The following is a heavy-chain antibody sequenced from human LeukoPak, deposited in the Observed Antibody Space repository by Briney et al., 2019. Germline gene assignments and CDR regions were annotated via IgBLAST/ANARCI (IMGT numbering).Heavy chain of an antibody. J-gene: IGHJ4*02. D-gene: IGHD2-15*01. CDR2: ISGSGGST. CDR3: AKAPIVVVVAALLYFDY. Sequence: GRSLRLSCAASGFTFSSYAMSWVRQAPGKGLEWVSAISGSGGSTYYADSVKGRFTISRDNSKNTLYLQMNSLRAEDTAVYYCAKAPIVVVVAALLYFDYWGQGTLVTVSS. V-gene: IGHV3-23*01. CDR1: GFTFSSYA.